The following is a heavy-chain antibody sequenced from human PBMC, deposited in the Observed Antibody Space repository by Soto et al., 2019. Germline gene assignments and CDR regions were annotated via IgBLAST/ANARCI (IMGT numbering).Heavy chain of an antibody. CDR3: ARGRYGDY. CDR1: GYTFTSYG. CDR2: ISAHNGNT. Sequence: QVHLVQSGAEVKKPGASVKVSCKASGYTFTSYGITWVRQAPGHGLEWMGWISAHNGNTDYAQKLQGRVIVTRDTSTSTAYMELRSLRSADTAAYYCARGRYGDYWGQGALVTVSS. D-gene: IGHD1-1*01. J-gene: IGHJ4*02. V-gene: IGHV1-18*01.